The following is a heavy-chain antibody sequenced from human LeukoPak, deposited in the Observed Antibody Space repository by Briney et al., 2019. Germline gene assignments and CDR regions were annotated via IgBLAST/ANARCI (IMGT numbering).Heavy chain of an antibody. J-gene: IGHJ4*02. D-gene: IGHD4-11*01. CDR1: GGSISSSNW. V-gene: IGHV4-4*02. Sequence: SETLSLTCAVSGGSISSSNWWSWVRQPPGKGLEWIGEIYHSGSTNYNPSLKSRVTISVNKSKNQFSLKLSSVTAADTAVYYCAKKKTDYSYPSSFDYWGQGTLVTVSS. CDR3: AKKKTDYSYPSSFDY. CDR2: IYHSGST.